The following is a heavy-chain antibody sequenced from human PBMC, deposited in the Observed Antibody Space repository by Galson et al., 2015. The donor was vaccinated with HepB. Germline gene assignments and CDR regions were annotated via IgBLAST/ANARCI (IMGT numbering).Heavy chain of an antibody. Sequence: SLRLSCAASGFTFDDHAMHWVRQAPGKGLEWVSGISWNSGSIGYADSVKGRFTIPRDNAKNSLYLQMNSLRAEDTALYYCAKDLSVPGSWGYFDYWGQGTLVTVSS. V-gene: IGHV3-9*01. D-gene: IGHD6-19*01. J-gene: IGHJ4*02. CDR2: ISWNSGSI. CDR1: GFTFDDHA. CDR3: AKDLSVPGSWGYFDY.